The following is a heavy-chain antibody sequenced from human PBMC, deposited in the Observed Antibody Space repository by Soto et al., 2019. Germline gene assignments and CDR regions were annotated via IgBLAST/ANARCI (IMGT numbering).Heavy chain of an antibody. D-gene: IGHD6-13*01. J-gene: IGHJ5*02. Sequence: DVQLVESGGGLVQPGGSLRLSCAASGFTVNSNYMSWVRQAPGNGLEWVSVVHSGGNTYYADSVKGRFTISRDISKNTLYLQMNSLRAEDTAVYYCAGAPYSSSWYTFDPWGQGTLVTVSS. V-gene: IGHV3-66*01. CDR2: VHSGGNT. CDR1: GFTVNSNY. CDR3: AGAPYSSSWYTFDP.